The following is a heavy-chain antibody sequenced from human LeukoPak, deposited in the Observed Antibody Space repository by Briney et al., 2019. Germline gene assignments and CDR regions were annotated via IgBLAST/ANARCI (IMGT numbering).Heavy chain of an antibody. CDR3: AREGGYNNRYYFDY. V-gene: IGHV1-2*02. CDR1: GYTFTGYY. J-gene: IGHJ4*02. D-gene: IGHD5-24*01. CDR2: INPNSGGS. Sequence: ASVKVSCKASGYTFTGYYMHWVRQAPGQGLEWMGWINPNSGGSNYAQKFQGRVTMTRDTSISAACMELSRLRSDDTAVYYCAREGGYNNRYYFDYWGQGTLVTVSS.